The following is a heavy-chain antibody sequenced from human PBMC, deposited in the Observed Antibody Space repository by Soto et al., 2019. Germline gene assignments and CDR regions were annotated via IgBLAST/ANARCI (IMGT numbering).Heavy chain of an antibody. Sequence: WGWIRQPPGKGLEWIGSIYYSGSTYYNPSLKSRVTISVDTSKNQFSLKLSSVTAADTAVYYCARSDKENWFDPWGQGTLVTVSS. J-gene: IGHJ5*02. CDR3: ARSDKENWFDP. CDR2: IYYSGST. V-gene: IGHV4-39*01.